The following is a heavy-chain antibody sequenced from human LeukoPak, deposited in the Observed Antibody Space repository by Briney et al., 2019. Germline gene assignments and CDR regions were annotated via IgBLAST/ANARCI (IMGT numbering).Heavy chain of an antibody. CDR2: IYSGGST. V-gene: IGHV3-66*01. Sequence: GSLRLSCAASGFTVSSNYMSWVRQAPGKGLEWVSVIYSGGSTYYADSVKGRFTISRDNSKNTLYLQMNSLRAEDTAVYYCARDYIAAAGRYFDYWGQGTLVTVSS. CDR3: ARDYIAAAGRYFDY. D-gene: IGHD6-13*01. J-gene: IGHJ4*02. CDR1: GFTVSSNY.